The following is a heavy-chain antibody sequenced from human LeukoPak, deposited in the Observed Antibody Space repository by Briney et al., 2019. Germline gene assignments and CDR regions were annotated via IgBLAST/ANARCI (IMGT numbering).Heavy chain of an antibody. CDR2: LSGSGEST. V-gene: IGHV3-23*01. CDR1: GFSFRSYV. D-gene: IGHD3-16*01. J-gene: IGHJ4*02. CDR3: VKVTYDYVWGSYES. Sequence: GGSLRLSCVGSGFSFRSYVMSWVRQAPEKGLEWVSALSGSGESTYYADSVKGRFTISRDNSKNTMYLQMDGLRVEDTAVYYCVKVTYDYVWGSYESWGQGTLVTVSS.